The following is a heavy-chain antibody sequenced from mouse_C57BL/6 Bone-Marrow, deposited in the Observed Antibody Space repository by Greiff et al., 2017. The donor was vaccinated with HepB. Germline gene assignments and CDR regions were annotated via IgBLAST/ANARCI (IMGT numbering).Heavy chain of an antibody. CDR3: AREVVYYGYDRLAY. CDR1: GYTFTSYW. J-gene: IGHJ3*01. CDR2: IDPSDSYT. V-gene: IGHV1-69*01. D-gene: IGHD2-2*01. Sequence: VQLQQPGAELVMPGASVKLSCKASGYTFTSYWMHWVKQRPGQGLEWIGEIDPSDSYTNYNQKFKGKSTLTVDKSSSTAYMQLSSLTSEDSAVYYCAREVVYYGYDRLAYWGQGTLVTVSA.